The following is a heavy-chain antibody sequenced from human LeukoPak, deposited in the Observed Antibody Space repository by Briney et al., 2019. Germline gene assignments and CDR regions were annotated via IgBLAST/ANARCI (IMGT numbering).Heavy chain of an antibody. CDR3: ARGGSVVAVSSTRNYYYYGMDV. D-gene: IGHD2-15*01. V-gene: IGHV1-8*01. J-gene: IGHJ6*02. CDR1: GYTFTSYD. CDR2: MNPNSGNT. Sequence: ASVKVSCKASGYTFTSYDINWVRQATGQGLEWMGWMNPNSGNTGYAQKFQGRVTMTRNTSISTAYMELSSLRSEDTAVYYCARGGSVVAVSSTRNYYYYGMDVWGQGTTVTVSS.